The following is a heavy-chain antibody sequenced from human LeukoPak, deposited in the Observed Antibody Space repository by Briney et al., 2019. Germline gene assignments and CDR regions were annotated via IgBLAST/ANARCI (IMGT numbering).Heavy chain of an antibody. CDR1: GDSRDYHK. CDR2: IYYSGST. Sequence: SETLSLTCTVSGDSRDYHKWNWIRQPPGRGLEWLGYIYYSGSTNYNPSLKSRVTISGDTSKNQFSLKLSSVTAADTAVYYCANSGLLRNPFDYWGQGTLVTVSS. J-gene: IGHJ4*02. D-gene: IGHD2/OR15-2a*01. V-gene: IGHV4-59*11. CDR3: ANSGLLRNPFDY.